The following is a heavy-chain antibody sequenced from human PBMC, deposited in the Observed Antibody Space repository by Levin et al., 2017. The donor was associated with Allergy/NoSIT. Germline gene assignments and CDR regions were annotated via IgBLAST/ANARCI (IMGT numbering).Heavy chain of an antibody. CDR3: ARGGYTRGWYWYFDL. Sequence: GASVKVSCKASGYTFTDYHIHWVRQAPGQGLEWMGWVNPNNGGTNTAQKFQGRVSRTRDTSITTAYMELRRLRSDDAAVYYCARGGYTRGWYWYFDLWGRGTLV. D-gene: IGHD2-15*01. CDR2: VNPNNGGT. J-gene: IGHJ2*01. V-gene: IGHV1-2*02. CDR1: GYTFTDYH.